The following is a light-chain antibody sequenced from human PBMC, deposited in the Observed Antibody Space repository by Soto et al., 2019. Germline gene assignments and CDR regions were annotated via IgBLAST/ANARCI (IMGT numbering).Light chain of an antibody. CDR1: QSVGSSY. CDR3: QQYGSSSWT. CDR2: GAS. J-gene: IGKJ1*01. Sequence: EIVMTQSPATLSVSPGERASLSCRASQSVGSSYLSWFQQKPGQAPRLLIYGASSRATGIPDRISGSGSGTDFTLTISSLEPEDFAVYYCQQYGSSSWTFGQGTKVDIK. V-gene: IGKV3-20*01.